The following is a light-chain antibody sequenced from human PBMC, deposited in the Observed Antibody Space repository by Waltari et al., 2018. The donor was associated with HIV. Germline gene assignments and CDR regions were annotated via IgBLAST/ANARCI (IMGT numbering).Light chain of an antibody. CDR1: QSVLYSSNNKNY. CDR3: QQYYSTPFT. CDR2: WAS. J-gene: IGKJ4*01. V-gene: IGKV4-1*01. Sequence: DIVMTQSPDSLVVSLGERATINCKSSQSVLYSSNNKNYLAWYQQKPGQPPKLLIYWASTRESGVPDRFSGSGSGTDFTLTISSLPAEDVAVYYCQQYYSTPFTFGGGTKVEIK.